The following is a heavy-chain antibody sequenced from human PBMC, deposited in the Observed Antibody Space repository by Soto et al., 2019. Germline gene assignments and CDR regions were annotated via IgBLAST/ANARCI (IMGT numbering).Heavy chain of an antibody. J-gene: IGHJ4*02. Sequence: NPSETLSLTCTVSGGSVSSGSYYWSWIRQPPGKGLEWIAYIYYSGSTKYNPSLKSRVTISRDTSKNQFSLKLTSVTAADTAVYYCARSGGGSGWLGGQGTLVTVYS. CDR1: GGSVSSGSYY. CDR3: ARSGGGSGWL. V-gene: IGHV4-61*01. D-gene: IGHD6-19*01. CDR2: IYYSGST.